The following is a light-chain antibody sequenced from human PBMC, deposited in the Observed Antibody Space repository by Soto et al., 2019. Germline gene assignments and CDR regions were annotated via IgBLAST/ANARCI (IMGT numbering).Light chain of an antibody. Sequence: QSALTQPASVSGSPGQSITISCTGTSSDVGDYKYVSWYQQHPGKAPKLVISEVSNRPSGISNRFSGSKSGNTASLTISGLQAEDEADYYCSSYTNIFTYVFGNGTKVTV. CDR2: EVS. CDR1: SSDVGDYKY. J-gene: IGLJ1*01. V-gene: IGLV2-14*01. CDR3: SSYTNIFTYV.